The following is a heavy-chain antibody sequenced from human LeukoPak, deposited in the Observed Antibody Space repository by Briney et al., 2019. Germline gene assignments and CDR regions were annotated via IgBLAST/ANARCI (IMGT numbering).Heavy chain of an antibody. V-gene: IGHV3-9*01. CDR1: GFTFYDYA. Sequence: PGGSLRLSCAASGFTFYDYAMHWVRQAPGKGLEWVPGISWNSGSIGYADSVKGRFTISRDNAKDSLYLHMNSLKTEDTALYYCAKDNGPLWFGDDYYYYYMDVWGEGTTVTISS. J-gene: IGHJ6*03. CDR3: AKDNGPLWFGDDYYYYYMDV. CDR2: ISWNSGSI. D-gene: IGHD3-10*01.